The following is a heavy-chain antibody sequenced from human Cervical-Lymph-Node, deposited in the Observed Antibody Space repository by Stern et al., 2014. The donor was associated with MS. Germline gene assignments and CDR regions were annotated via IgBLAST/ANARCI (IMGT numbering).Heavy chain of an antibody. V-gene: IGHV3-33*01. CDR2: IWYDGSNK. CDR1: GFTFSSYG. Sequence: VQLVQSGGGVVQPGRSLRLACAASGFTFSSYGMHWVRPAPDQGLEWVAVIWYDGSNKYYADSVKGRFTIPRDNSKNTLYLQMNSLRAEDTAVYYCARDSSKGGSNYWGQGTLVTVSS. D-gene: IGHD2-2*01. CDR3: ARDSSKGGSNY. J-gene: IGHJ4*02.